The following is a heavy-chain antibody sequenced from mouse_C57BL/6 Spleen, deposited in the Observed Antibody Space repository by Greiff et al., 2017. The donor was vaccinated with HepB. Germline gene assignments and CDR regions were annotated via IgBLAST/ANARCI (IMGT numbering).Heavy chain of an antibody. J-gene: IGHJ2*01. CDR2: ISSGSSTI. V-gene: IGHV5-17*01. D-gene: IGHD1-1*01. CDR1: GFTFSDYG. CDR3: ARRYYGSIPYYFDY. Sequence: EVMLVESGGGLVKPGGSLKLSCAASGFTFSDYGMHWVRQAPEKGLEWVAYISSGSSTIYYADTVKGRFTISRDNAKNTLFLQMTSLRSEDTAMYYCARRYYGSIPYYFDYWGQGTTLTVSS.